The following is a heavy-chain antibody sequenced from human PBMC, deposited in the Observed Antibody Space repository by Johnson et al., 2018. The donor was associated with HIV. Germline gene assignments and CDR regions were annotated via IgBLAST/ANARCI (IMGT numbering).Heavy chain of an antibody. D-gene: IGHD6-19*01. CDR3: AKDRTVAARDAFDI. J-gene: IGHJ3*02. V-gene: IGHV3-30-3*01. Sequence: QVQLMESGGGVVQPGRSLRLSCAASGFLFSRYAMHWVRQAPGKGLEWVAVISYDGGNNYYADSVKGRFTISRDNSKNTLYLQMNSLIAEDTAVYYCAKDRTVAARDAFDIWGQGTMVTVSS. CDR1: GFLFSRYA. CDR2: ISYDGGNN.